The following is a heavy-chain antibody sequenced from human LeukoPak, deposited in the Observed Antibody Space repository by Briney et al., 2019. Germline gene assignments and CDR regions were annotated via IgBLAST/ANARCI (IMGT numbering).Heavy chain of an antibody. D-gene: IGHD6-19*01. Sequence: GGSLRLPCAASGFTFDDYAMHWVRQAPGKGLEWVSGISWNSGRIGYADSVKGRFTISRDNAKNSLYLRMNSLRAEDTALYYCATFKAVAGTGRGFDYWGQGTLVTVSS. CDR3: ATFKAVAGTGRGFDY. CDR2: ISWNSGRI. V-gene: IGHV3-9*01. CDR1: GFTFDDYA. J-gene: IGHJ4*02.